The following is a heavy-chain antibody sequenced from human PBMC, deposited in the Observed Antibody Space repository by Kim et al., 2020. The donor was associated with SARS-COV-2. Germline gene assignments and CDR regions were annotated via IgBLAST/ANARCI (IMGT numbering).Heavy chain of an antibody. Sequence: GGSLRLSCAASGFTFSSYAMSWVRQAPGKGLEWVSAISGSGGSTYYTDSVKGRFTISRDNSKNTLYLQMNSLRAEDTAVYYCAQVYYYDSSGYYYGGGAFDIWGQGTMVTVSS. D-gene: IGHD3-22*01. CDR1: GFTFSSYA. V-gene: IGHV3-23*01. J-gene: IGHJ3*02. CDR2: ISGSGGST. CDR3: AQVYYYDSSGYYYGGGAFDI.